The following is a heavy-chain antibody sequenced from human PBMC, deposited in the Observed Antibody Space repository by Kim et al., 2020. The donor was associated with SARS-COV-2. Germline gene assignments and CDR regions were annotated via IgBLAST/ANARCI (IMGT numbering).Heavy chain of an antibody. CDR1: GGSFSGYY. CDR2: INHSGST. D-gene: IGHD3-22*01. J-gene: IGHJ6*02. Sequence: SETLSLTCAVYGGSFSGYYWSWIRQPPGKGLEWIGEINHSGSTNYNPSLKSRVTISVDTSKNQFSLKLSSVTAADTAVYYCARGPRYYYDSSGYYSPYYYYGMDVWGQGTTVTVSS. CDR3: ARGPRYYYDSSGYYSPYYYYGMDV. V-gene: IGHV4-34*01.